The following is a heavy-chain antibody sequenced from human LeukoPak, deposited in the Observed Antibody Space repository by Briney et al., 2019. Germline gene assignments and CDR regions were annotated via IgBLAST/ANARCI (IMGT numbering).Heavy chain of an antibody. Sequence: PSETLSLTCAVYGGSFIGYYWSWIRQPPGKGLEWIGEINHSGSTNYNPSLKSRVTISVDTSKSQFSLRLTSMTAADTAVYYCARGTSGWPYYMDVWGKGTTVTVSS. CDR1: GGSFIGYY. J-gene: IGHJ6*03. D-gene: IGHD6-19*01. CDR3: ARGTSGWPYYMDV. CDR2: INHSGST. V-gene: IGHV4-34*01.